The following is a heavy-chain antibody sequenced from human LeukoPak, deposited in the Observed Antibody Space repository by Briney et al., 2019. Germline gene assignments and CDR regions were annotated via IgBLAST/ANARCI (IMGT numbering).Heavy chain of an antibody. CDR2: INAGNGNT. CDR3: ARGVADYFDY. D-gene: IGHD3-3*01. J-gene: IGHJ4*02. Sequence: ASVKVSCKASGYTFTSYAMHWVRQAPGQRLEWMGWINAGNGNTKYSRKFQGRVTITRDTSASTAYMELSSLRSEDTAVYYCARGVADYFDYWGQGTLVTVSS. V-gene: IGHV1-3*01. CDR1: GYTFTSYA.